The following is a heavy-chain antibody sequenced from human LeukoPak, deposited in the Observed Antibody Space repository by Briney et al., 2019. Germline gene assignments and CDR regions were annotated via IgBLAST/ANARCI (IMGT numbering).Heavy chain of an antibody. CDR3: ARDRALLRYFDWSSQNWFDP. CDR1: GFTFSSYG. J-gene: IGHJ5*02. V-gene: IGHV3-33*01. D-gene: IGHD3-9*01. Sequence: GRSLRLSCAASGFTFSSYGMHWVRQAPGKGLEWVAVIWYDGSNKYYADSVKGRFTISRDNSKNTLYLQMNSQRAEDTAVYYCARDRALLRYFDWSSQNWFDPWGQGTLVTVSS. CDR2: IWYDGSNK.